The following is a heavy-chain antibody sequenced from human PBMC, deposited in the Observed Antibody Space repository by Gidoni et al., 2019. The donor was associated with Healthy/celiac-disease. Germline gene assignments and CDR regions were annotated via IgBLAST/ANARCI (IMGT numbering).Heavy chain of an antibody. Sequence: QVQLQESGPGLVKPSQTLSLTCTVSGGSISSGSYYWSWIRPPAGKGLEWIGRIYTSGSTNYNPSLKSRVTISVDTSKNQFSLKLSSVTAADTAVYYCARDLGIVGATGGWFDPWGQGTLVTVSS. CDR3: ARDLGIVGATGGWFDP. D-gene: IGHD1-26*01. CDR2: IYTSGST. V-gene: IGHV4-61*02. J-gene: IGHJ5*02. CDR1: GGSISSGSYY.